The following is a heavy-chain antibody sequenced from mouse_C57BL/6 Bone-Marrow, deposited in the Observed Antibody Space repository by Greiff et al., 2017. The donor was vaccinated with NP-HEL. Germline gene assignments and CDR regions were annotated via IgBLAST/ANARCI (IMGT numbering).Heavy chain of an antibody. CDR1: GFTFSSYA. CDR2: ISDGGSYT. V-gene: IGHV5-4*01. D-gene: IGHD2-3*01. Sequence: EVQLVESGGGLVKPGGSLKLSCAASGFTFSSYAMSWVRQTPEKRLEWVATISDGGSYTYYPDNVKGRFTISRDNAKNNLYLQMSHLKSEDTAMYYCARDDGYYDFDDWGQGTTLTVAS. J-gene: IGHJ2*01. CDR3: ARDDGYYDFDD.